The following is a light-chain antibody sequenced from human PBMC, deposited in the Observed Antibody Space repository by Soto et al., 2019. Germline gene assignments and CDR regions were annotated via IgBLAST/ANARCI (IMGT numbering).Light chain of an antibody. CDR1: QTISTS. V-gene: IGKV1-5*03. J-gene: IGKJ1*01. CDR3: QEYGTSSRT. Sequence: DIQMTQSPSTLSAFVGDRVTITCRASQTISTSLAWYQQKPGKAPKLLIYLASTLQSGVPARFRASGSSTEITRSISSLQPDDFAAYYCQEYGTSSRTFGQGTKVEIK. CDR2: LAS.